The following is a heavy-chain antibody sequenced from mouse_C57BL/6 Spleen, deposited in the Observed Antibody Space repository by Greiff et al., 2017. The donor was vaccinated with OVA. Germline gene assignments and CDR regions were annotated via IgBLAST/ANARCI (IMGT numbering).Heavy chain of an antibody. V-gene: IGHV1-69*01. CDR2: IDPSDSST. D-gene: IGHD4-1*01. Sequence: QVQLQQPGAELVMPGASVKLSCKASGYTFTSYWMHWVKQRPGQGLEWIGEIDPSDSSTNYNQKFKGKSTLTVDKSSSTAYMQLSSLTSEDSAVYYGAAANWDGSYYCDDWGQGTTLTVSS. CDR1: GYTFTSYW. J-gene: IGHJ2*01. CDR3: AAANWDGSYYCDD.